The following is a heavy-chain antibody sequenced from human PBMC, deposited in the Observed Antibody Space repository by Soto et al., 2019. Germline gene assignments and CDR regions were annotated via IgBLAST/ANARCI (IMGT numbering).Heavy chain of an antibody. CDR3: ARSPYYDFWSGYNYYYYYMDV. J-gene: IGHJ6*03. Sequence: GGSLRLSCAASGFTFSSYWMHWVRQAPGKGLVWVSRINSDGSSTSYADSVKGRFTISRDNAKNTLYLQMNSLRAEDTALYYCARSPYYDFWSGYNYYYYYMDVWGKGTTVTVSS. CDR2: INSDGSST. V-gene: IGHV3-74*01. D-gene: IGHD3-3*01. CDR1: GFTFSSYW.